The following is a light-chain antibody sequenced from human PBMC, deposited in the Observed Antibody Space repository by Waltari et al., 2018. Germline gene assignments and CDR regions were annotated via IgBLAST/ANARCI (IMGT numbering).Light chain of an antibody. V-gene: IGLV2-23*02. CDR3: CSYAGPNLPVL. CDR1: SSDIGAYNF. CDR2: AVT. J-gene: IGLJ2*01. Sequence: QPALSQPASVSGSPGQSITLSCSGTSSDIGAYNFVSWYQQPPGKAPKIVIYAVTERPSGVSNRVSGSKSGNTASLTISGLQAEDEADYDCCSYAGPNLPVLFGGGTRLNVL.